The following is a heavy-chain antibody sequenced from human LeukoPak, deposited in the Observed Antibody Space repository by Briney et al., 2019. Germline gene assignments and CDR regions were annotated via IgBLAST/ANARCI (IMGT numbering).Heavy chain of an antibody. CDR2: INHSGST. Sequence: SDTLSLTCAVYGGSFSGYYWSWIRQPPGKGLEWIGEINHSGSTNYNPSLKSRVTISVDTSKNQFSLKLSSVTAADTAVYYCARGPRLLGVKDFDYWGQGTLVTVSS. J-gene: IGHJ4*02. V-gene: IGHV4-34*01. CDR3: ARGPRLLGVKDFDY. D-gene: IGHD2-15*01. CDR1: GGSFSGYY.